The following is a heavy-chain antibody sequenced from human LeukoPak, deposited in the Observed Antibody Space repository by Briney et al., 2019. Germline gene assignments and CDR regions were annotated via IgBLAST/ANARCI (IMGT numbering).Heavy chain of an antibody. D-gene: IGHD1-14*01. CDR2: ISSSSSYI. Sequence: GGSLRLSCSASGFTFSSYSMNWVRQAPGKGLEWVSSISSSSSYIYYADSVKGRFTISRDNAKNSLYLQMNSLRAEDTAVYYCARVYPDHHYYFDYWGQGTLVTVSS. CDR3: ARVYPDHHYYFDY. V-gene: IGHV3-21*01. CDR1: GFTFSSYS. J-gene: IGHJ4*02.